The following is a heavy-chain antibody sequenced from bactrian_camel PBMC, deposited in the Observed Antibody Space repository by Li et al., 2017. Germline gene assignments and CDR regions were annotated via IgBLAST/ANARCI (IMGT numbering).Heavy chain of an antibody. V-gene: IGHV3S1*01. J-gene: IGHJ4*01. CDR1: GFTFSSGW. CDR2: INSSGGTT. CDR3: ATVYPYYKFHEAYFEY. D-gene: IGHD2*01. Sequence: QVQLVESGGGLVQPGGSLRLACAASGFTFSSGWMCWVRQAPGKGLEWVATINSSGGTTYYADSVKGRFTISRDNAKNTLYLQMNSLKTEDTAVYYCATVYPYYKFHEAYFEYWGQGTQVTVS.